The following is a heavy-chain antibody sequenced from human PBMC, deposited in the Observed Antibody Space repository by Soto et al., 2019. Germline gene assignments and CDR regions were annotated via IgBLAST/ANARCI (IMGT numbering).Heavy chain of an antibody. Sequence: VQLLESGGGLVQPGGSLRLSCTASGFTFSDHAMTWVRQAPGKGLEWVSGISGGGSGAYYADSVKGRFTVSRANSKNTLFLQMDSLRAEDTAVYYCAIDLWGYTHWGQGTLVTVSS. J-gene: IGHJ4*02. CDR2: ISGGGSGA. CDR3: AIDLWGYTH. D-gene: IGHD3-16*01. V-gene: IGHV3-23*01. CDR1: GFTFSDHA.